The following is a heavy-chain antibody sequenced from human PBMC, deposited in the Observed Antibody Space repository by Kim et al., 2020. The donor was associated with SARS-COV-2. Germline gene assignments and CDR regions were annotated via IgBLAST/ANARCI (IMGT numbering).Heavy chain of an antibody. Sequence: GGSLRLSCAASGFTFSSYDMHWVRQATGKGLEWVSSIGTAGDTYYPGSVKGRFTISRENAKNSLYLQMNSLRAGDTAVYYCARGGIAVAGKGVYYYGMDVWGQGTTVTVSS. V-gene: IGHV3-13*04. CDR3: ARGGIAVAGKGVYYYGMDV. J-gene: IGHJ6*02. CDR2: IGTAGDT. D-gene: IGHD6-19*01. CDR1: GFTFSSYD.